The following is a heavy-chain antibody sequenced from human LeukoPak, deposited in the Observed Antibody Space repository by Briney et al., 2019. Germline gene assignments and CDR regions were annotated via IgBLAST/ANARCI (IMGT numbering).Heavy chain of an antibody. CDR3: ARGRGYTGYDPADS. J-gene: IGHJ4*02. V-gene: IGHV3-30-3*01. D-gene: IGHD5-12*01. Sequence: PGMSLRLSCAASGFTFNNYALHWVRQAPGKGLEWVAGISYNGDNKHYANSVKGRFTVSRDNSKYTLYLDMDSLKVDDTALYYCARGRGYTGYDPADSWGQGTQVAVSS. CDR2: ISYNGDNK. CDR1: GFTFNNYA.